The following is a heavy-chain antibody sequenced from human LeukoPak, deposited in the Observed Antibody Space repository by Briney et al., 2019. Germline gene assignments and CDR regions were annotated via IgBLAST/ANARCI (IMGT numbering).Heavy chain of an antibody. J-gene: IGHJ5*02. V-gene: IGHV4-39*01. D-gene: IGHD6-13*01. CDR1: GGSISSSSYY. CDR3: ARHSNLVGEIAAAGTIWFDP. CDR2: IYYSGST. Sequence: PSETLSLTCTVSGGSISSSSYYWGWIRQPPGKGLEWIGSIYYSGSTYYNPSLKSRVTISVDTSKNQFSLKLSSVTAADTAVYYCARHSNLVGEIAAAGTIWFDPWGQGTLVTVSS.